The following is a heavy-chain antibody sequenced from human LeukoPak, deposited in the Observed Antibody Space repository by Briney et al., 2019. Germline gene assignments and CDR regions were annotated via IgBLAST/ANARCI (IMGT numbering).Heavy chain of an antibody. Sequence: GASVKVSCKASGYTFTGYYMHWVRQAPGQGLEWMGWINPNSGGTNYAQKFQGRVTMTRDTSNSTAYMELSRLRSDDAAVYYCARDHLSHDSSGYSDYWGQGTLVTVSS. V-gene: IGHV1-2*02. CDR1: GYTFTGYY. CDR2: INPNSGGT. J-gene: IGHJ4*02. CDR3: ARDHLSHDSSGYSDY. D-gene: IGHD3-22*01.